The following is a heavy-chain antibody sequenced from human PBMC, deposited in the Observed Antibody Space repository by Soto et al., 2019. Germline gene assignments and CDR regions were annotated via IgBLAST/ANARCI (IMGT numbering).Heavy chain of an antibody. CDR3: AKDYYNSSGYYEGFGY. V-gene: IGHV3-23*01. D-gene: IGHD3-22*01. CDR1: GFTFSSYA. Sequence: GGSLRLSCAASGFTFSSYAMSWVRQAPGKGLEWVSAISGSGSSTYYGDSVKGRFTISRDNSKNTRYLQMNSMGAGDTAVDYCAKDYYNSSGYYEGFGYWGQGTLVTVSS. CDR2: ISGSGSST. J-gene: IGHJ4*02.